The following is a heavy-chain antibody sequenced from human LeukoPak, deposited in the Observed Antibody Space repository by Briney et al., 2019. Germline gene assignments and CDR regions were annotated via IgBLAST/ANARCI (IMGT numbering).Heavy chain of an antibody. V-gene: IGHV4-59*01. CDR3: ARDPGTNAGVRAFDI. CDR1: GGSISSYY. J-gene: IGHJ3*02. CDR2: IYYSGST. Sequence: SETLSLTCTVSGGSISSYYWSWIRQPPGKGLEWIGYIYYSGSTNYNPSLKSRVTISVDTSKNQFSLKLSSVTAADTAVYYCARDPGTNAGVRAFDIWGQGTMVTVSS. D-gene: IGHD1-7*01.